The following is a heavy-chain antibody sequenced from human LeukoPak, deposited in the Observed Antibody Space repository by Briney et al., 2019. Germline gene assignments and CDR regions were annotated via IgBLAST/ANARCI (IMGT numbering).Heavy chain of an antibody. CDR3: ARLGDCSSTSCYGPKNWFDP. CDR2: CNPGDSDT. J-gene: IGHJ5*02. Sequence: GEAPKTFWWGSGNSLTSYWLGRVRQVAGQGLELMGICNPGDSDTRHCPSFQCQVTISAAKSISTAYLQWSSLKAPDTAMYYCARLGDCSSTSCYGPKNWFDPWGQGTLVTVSS. D-gene: IGHD2-2*01. CDR1: GNSLTSYW. V-gene: IGHV5-51*01.